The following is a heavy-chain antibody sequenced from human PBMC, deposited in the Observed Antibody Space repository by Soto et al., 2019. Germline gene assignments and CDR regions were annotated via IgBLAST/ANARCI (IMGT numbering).Heavy chain of an antibody. CDR2: IYSSGST. Sequence: SETLSLTCTVSGGSVSSGGFYWSWIRQPPGKGLEWIGYIYSSGSTKYNPSLESRVTISLDTSKNQFSLKLSSVTAADTAVYYCARDSLGTHDILLNWGQGTLVTVSS. CDR3: ARDSLGTHDILLN. V-gene: IGHV4-61*08. D-gene: IGHD3-9*01. J-gene: IGHJ4*02. CDR1: GGSVSSGGFY.